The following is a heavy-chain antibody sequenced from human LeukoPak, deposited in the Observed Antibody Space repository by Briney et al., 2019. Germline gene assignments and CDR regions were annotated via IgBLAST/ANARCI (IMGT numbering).Heavy chain of an antibody. Sequence: GGSLRLSCAASGFTFSSYSMNWVRQAPGKGLEWVSSISSSSSYIYYADSVKGRFTISRDNAKNSLCLQMNSLRAEDTAVYYCARYCSSTSCCPWVEWGQGTLVTVSS. CDR3: ARYCSSTSCCPWVE. D-gene: IGHD2-2*01. CDR2: ISSSSSYI. J-gene: IGHJ4*02. V-gene: IGHV3-21*01. CDR1: GFTFSSYS.